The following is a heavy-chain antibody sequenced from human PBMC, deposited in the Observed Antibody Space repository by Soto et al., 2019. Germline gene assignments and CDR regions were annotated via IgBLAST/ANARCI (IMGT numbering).Heavy chain of an antibody. V-gene: IGHV3-23*01. CDR1: VFTFSSYA. D-gene: IGHD5-12*01. CDR2: MSGSGGSV. CDR3: AKDLQGGGYASYGMDV. Sequence: PGGSRRRSWAASVFTFSSYAMTWVRQAPGKGLEWVSTMSGSGGSVYYAGSVKGRVTISRDNSKNTLYLQMNSLRAEDTAVYYCAKDLQGGGYASYGMDVWGQGTTVTVSS. J-gene: IGHJ6*02.